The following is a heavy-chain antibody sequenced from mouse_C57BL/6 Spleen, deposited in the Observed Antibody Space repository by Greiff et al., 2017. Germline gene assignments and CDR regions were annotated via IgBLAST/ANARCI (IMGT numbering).Heavy chain of an antibody. J-gene: IGHJ1*03. CDR3: ARSKYYGRSIYGHFDV. V-gene: IGHV1-55*01. CDR1: GYTFTSYC. CDR2: IYPGSGST. D-gene: IGHD1-1*01. Sequence: QVQLQQSGAELVKPGASVKMSCKASGYTFTSYCITWVQQRPGQGLEWIGDIYPGSGSTNYNEKFKSKATLTVDTSSSTAYMQLSSLTSEDSAVYYCARSKYYGRSIYGHFDVWGTGTTVTVSS.